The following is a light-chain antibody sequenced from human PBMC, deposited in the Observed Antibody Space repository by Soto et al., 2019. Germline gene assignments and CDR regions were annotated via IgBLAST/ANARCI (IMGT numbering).Light chain of an antibody. V-gene: IGKV1-39*01. Sequence: DIQMTQSPSTLSVSVGDRVTITCRASQTISSWLAWYQQKPGKAPKLLIFAASSLQSVVPSRFSGSRSGPDFTLTISSLQPEDFATYYCQQSYSSPPTFGQGTKADIK. CDR1: QTISSW. CDR2: AAS. J-gene: IGKJ1*01. CDR3: QQSYSSPPT.